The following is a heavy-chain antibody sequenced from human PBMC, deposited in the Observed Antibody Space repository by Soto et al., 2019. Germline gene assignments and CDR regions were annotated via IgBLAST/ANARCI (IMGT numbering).Heavy chain of an antibody. CDR2: IYWDDDK. Sequence: GSGPTLGNPTQSLTLTCTFCGFSLSTSGVGVGWIRQPPGKALEWLALIYWDDDKRYSPSLKSRLTITKDTSKNQVVLTMTNMDPVDTATSYCAHITYDYSNYVWFDPWGQGTLVTVSS. V-gene: IGHV2-5*02. D-gene: IGHD4-4*01. CDR1: GFSLSTSGVG. CDR3: AHITYDYSNYVWFDP. J-gene: IGHJ5*02.